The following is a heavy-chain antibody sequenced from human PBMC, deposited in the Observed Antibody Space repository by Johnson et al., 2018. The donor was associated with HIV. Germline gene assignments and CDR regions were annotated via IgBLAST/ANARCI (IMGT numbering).Heavy chain of an antibody. V-gene: IGHV3-30*04. CDR2: ISYDGSKK. CDR1: GCTFSSSA. CDR3: ARDRWEEPAALDM. J-gene: IGHJ3*02. D-gene: IGHD1-14*01. Sequence: QMLLVESGGGVVQPGRSLRLSCAASGCTFSSSAMHWVRQAPGQGLQWVALISYDGSKKYHADSVKGRFTISRDNSKNTLYLQMNSLRTEDTAVYYCARDRWEEPAALDMWGQGTMVTVSS.